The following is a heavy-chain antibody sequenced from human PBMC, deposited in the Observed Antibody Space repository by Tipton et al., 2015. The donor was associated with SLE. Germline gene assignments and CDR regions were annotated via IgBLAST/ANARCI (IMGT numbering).Heavy chain of an antibody. CDR2: INHRGLT. J-gene: IGHJ6*04. V-gene: IGHV4-34*10. D-gene: IGHD2/OR15-2a*01. CDR1: VGNFNAYD. Sequence: TLSLACLVSVGNFNAYDWAWVRQPPGKGLEWIGQINHRGLTKYSQSLKGRVTLSVDTSKKQLSLRLTSLTAADTAVYYCARRTFYMGVWGKGTTVIVSS. CDR3: ARRTFYMGV.